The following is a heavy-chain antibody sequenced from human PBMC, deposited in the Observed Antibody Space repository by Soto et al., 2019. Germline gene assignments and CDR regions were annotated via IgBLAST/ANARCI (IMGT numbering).Heavy chain of an antibody. CDR2: IYYNGNT. V-gene: IGHV4-59*01. D-gene: IGHD1-26*01. CDR1: GGTITSYY. Sequence: PSETLSLTCTVSGGTITSYYWSWIRQPPGKGLEWIGSIYYNGNTNYNPSLKSRVTISVDPPKNQFSLNLSSVTSADTAVYYCARDVGEHHEPEAYYHYGLAVWGHGTTVTVSS. J-gene: IGHJ6*02. CDR3: ARDVGEHHEPEAYYHYGLAV.